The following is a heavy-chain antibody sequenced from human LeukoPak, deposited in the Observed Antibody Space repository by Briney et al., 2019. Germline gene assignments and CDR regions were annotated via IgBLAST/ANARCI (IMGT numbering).Heavy chain of an antibody. V-gene: IGHV3-74*01. CDR3: AKGRTGSED. CDR1: GFIFSSYW. D-gene: IGHD1-14*01. Sequence: GGSLRLSCAASGFIFSSYWMHWVRHAPGKGLAWVSRINTDGSSTSYADSVKGRFTISRDNAKNTLYLQMNSLRAEDTAAYYCAKGRTGSEDWGQGILVTVSS. J-gene: IGHJ4*02. CDR2: INTDGSST.